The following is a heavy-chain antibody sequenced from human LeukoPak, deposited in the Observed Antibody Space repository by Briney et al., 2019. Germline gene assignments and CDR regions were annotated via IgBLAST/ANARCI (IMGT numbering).Heavy chain of an antibody. CDR3: VRSADRVVRAAPPYYYYYMDV. D-gene: IGHD3-10*01. Sequence: PSETLSLTCTVSGGSISSTSYYWGWIRQPPGKGLEWIGSIYYSGSTYYNPSLKSRVTISVDTSKNQFSLKLSSVTAADTAVYYCVRSADRVVRAAPPYYYYYMDVWGKGTTVTVSS. V-gene: IGHV4-39*07. CDR1: GGSISSTSYY. J-gene: IGHJ6*03. CDR2: IYYSGST.